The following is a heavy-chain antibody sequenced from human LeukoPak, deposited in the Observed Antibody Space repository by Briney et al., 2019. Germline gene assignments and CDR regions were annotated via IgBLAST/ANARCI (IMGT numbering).Heavy chain of an antibody. CDR2: INHSGST. Sequence: SETLSLTCAVYGGSFSGYYWSWIRQPPGKGLEWIGEINHSGSTNYNPSLKSRVTISVDTSKNQFSLKLSSVTAAETALYYCARGQRWLRFMREYFDYSGEGTLVTVSS. J-gene: IGHJ4*02. D-gene: IGHD5-12*01. V-gene: IGHV4-34*01. CDR3: ARGQRWLRFMREYFDY. CDR1: GGSFSGYY.